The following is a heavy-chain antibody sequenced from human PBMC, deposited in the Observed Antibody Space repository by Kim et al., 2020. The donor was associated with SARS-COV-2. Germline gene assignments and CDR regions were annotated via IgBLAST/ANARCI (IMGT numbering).Heavy chain of an antibody. D-gene: IGHD6-19*01. CDR2: GNP. V-gene: IGHV7-4-1*02. CDR3: ARGKSGWED. Sequence: GNPTYAQGFTGRFVFSLDTSVSTAYLQISSLKAEDTAVYYCARGKSGWEDWGQGTLVTVSS. J-gene: IGHJ4*02.